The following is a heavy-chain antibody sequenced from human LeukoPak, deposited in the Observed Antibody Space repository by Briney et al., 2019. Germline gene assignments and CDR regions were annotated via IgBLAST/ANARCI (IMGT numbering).Heavy chain of an antibody. CDR1: GYTFTGYY. CDR2: INPNSGGT. J-gene: IGHJ4*02. CDR3: ARGNYYDSSGYSLPFDY. V-gene: IGHV1-2*06. D-gene: IGHD3-22*01. Sequence: ASVKVSCKASGYTFTGYYMHWVRQAPGQGLEWMGRINPNSGGTNYAQKFQGRVTMTRGTSISTAYMELSRLRSDDTAVYYCARGNYYDSSGYSLPFDYWGQGILVTVSS.